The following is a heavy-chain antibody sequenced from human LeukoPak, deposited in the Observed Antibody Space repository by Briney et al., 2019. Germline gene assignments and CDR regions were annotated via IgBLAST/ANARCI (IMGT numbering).Heavy chain of an antibody. CDR1: GFTFSSCA. V-gene: IGHV3-23*01. CDR3: AKESGASDFDY. J-gene: IGHJ4*02. Sequence: GGSLRLSCAASGFTFSSCAMNWVRQAPGKGLEWVSAISGSTNRTYYADSVKGRFTISRDNSKSTLPLQMNSLRAEDTAVYYCAKESGASDFDYWGQGSLVTVSS. CDR2: ISGSTNRT. D-gene: IGHD7-27*01.